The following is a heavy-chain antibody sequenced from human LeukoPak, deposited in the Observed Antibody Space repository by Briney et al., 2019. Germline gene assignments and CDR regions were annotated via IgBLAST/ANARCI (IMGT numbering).Heavy chain of an antibody. CDR1: GFTFNSNG. V-gene: IGHV3-30*02. CDR2: VHYDGSTK. D-gene: IGHD2-8*01. Sequence: GGSLRLSCAASGFTFNSNGFHWVRQAPGKGLEWVAFVHYDGSTKRYADSVKGRFTISRDNSRNTLYLQMNSLRAEDTAVYYCAVLGLDYFDCWGQGSLVTVSS. J-gene: IGHJ4*02. CDR3: AVLGLDYFDC.